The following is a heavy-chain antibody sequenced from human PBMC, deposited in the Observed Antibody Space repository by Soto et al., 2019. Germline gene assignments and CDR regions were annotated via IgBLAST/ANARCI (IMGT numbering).Heavy chain of an antibody. CDR1: GFTFSNAW. Sequence: EVQLVESGGGLVKPGGSLRLSCAASGFTFSNAWMSWVRQAPGKGLEWVGRIKSKTDGGTTDYAEPVKGRFTISRDDSKNTLYLQMNSLKTEDTAVYYCTTGDYCSSTSCYKVDYWGQGTLVTVSS. J-gene: IGHJ4*02. CDR2: IKSKTDGGTT. CDR3: TTGDYCSSTSCYKVDY. D-gene: IGHD2-2*02. V-gene: IGHV3-15*01.